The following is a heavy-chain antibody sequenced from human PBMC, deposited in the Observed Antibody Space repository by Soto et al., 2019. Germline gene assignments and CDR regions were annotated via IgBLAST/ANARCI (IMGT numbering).Heavy chain of an antibody. CDR1: GGSISSGGYY. J-gene: IGHJ4*02. CDR3: ARGRGIMATITYYFDY. CDR2: IYYSGST. V-gene: IGHV4-31*03. D-gene: IGHD5-12*01. Sequence: SETLSLTCTVYGGSISSGGYYWSWIRQHPGKGLEWIGYIYYSGSTYYNPSLKSRVTISVDTSKNQFSLKLSSVTAADTAVYYCARGRGIMATITYYFDYWGQGTLVTVSS.